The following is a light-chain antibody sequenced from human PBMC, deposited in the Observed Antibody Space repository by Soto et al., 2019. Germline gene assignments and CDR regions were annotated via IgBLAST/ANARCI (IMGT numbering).Light chain of an antibody. CDR2: ATS. J-gene: IGKJ2*01. Sequence: ETVMTQSPVTLSVSPGERATLSCRASQSVGGNVAWYQQKPGQAPRLLLYATSTWATGIPARFSGSGSRTEFTLTISSLQSEDSAVYFCQQYSGWPPYTFGQGTKLEIK. CDR1: QSVGGN. V-gene: IGKV3-15*01. CDR3: QQYSGWPPYT.